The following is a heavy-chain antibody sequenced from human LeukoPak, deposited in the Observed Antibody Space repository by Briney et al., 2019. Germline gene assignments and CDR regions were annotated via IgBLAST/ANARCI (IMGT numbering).Heavy chain of an antibody. Sequence: SETLSLTCTVSGGSISSSSYYWGWIRQPPGKGLEWIGSIYYSGSTYYNPSLKSRVTISVDTSKNQFSPKLSSVTAADTAVYYCARPEYSSGWYQIDYWGQGTLVTVSS. CDR3: ARPEYSSGWYQIDY. CDR1: GGSISSSSYY. CDR2: IYYSGST. V-gene: IGHV4-39*01. D-gene: IGHD6-19*01. J-gene: IGHJ4*02.